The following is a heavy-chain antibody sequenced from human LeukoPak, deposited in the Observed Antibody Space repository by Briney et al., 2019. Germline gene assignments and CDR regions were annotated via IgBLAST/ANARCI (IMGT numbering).Heavy chain of an antibody. D-gene: IGHD2-21*02. Sequence: PGGSLRLSCVATGFSFSNYSMHWVRQAPGKGLEWVSYISRTGNIVYYADSVKGRFTISRDNAKDSLFLQMDSLRDEDTAVYYCVNLTHWGQGILVTVSS. V-gene: IGHV3-48*02. CDR2: ISRTGNIV. CDR3: VNLTH. J-gene: IGHJ4*02. CDR1: GFSFSNYS.